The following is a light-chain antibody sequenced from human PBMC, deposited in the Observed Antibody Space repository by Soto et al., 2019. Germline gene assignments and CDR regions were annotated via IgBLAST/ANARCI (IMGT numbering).Light chain of an antibody. CDR1: QDINNY. V-gene: IGKV1-33*01. CDR3: QQYDNLPIT. CDR2: DAS. Sequence: DIQMTQSPSSLSASVGDRVTITCQASQDINNYLNWYQQKPGKAPKLLIYDASNLETGVPSRFSGSGSGTHFTLTISSLQPEDIATYYCQQYDNLPITFGQGTRLEIK. J-gene: IGKJ5*01.